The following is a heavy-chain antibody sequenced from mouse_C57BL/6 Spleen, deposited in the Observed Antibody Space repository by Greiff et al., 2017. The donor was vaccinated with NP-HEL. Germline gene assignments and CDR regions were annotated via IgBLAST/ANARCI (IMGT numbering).Heavy chain of an antibody. Sequence: QVQLQQSGPELVKPGASVKISCKASGYAFSSSWMNWVKQRPGKGLEWIGRIYPGDGDTNYNGKFKGKATLTADKSSSTACMQLSSLTSEDSAVYFCAKGAQATRTWFAYWGQGTLVTVSA. CDR1: GYAFSSSW. CDR3: AKGAQATRTWFAY. CDR2: IYPGDGDT. D-gene: IGHD3-2*02. V-gene: IGHV1-82*01. J-gene: IGHJ3*01.